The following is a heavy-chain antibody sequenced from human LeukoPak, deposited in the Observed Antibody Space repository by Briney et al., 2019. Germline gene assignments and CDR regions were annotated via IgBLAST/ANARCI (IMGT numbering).Heavy chain of an antibody. CDR2: IKQDGSEI. D-gene: IGHD6-13*01. CDR1: GFTFSSYW. V-gene: IGHV3-7*01. CDR3: ARKLSTAAAGYNWIDS. Sequence: HPGGSLRLSCAASGFTFSSYWMIWVRQAPGKGLEWVANIKQDGSEIYYVDSVKGRFTISRDNAKNSLYLQMESLRAEDTAVYYCARKLSTAAAGYNWIDSWGQGTLVTVSS. J-gene: IGHJ5*01.